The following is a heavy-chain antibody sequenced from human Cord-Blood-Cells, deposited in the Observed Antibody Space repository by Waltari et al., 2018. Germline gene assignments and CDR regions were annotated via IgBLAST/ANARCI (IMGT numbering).Heavy chain of an antibody. CDR2: MNPNSGNT. CDR3: ARNIVVVPAAIRGDAFDI. V-gene: IGHV1-8*03. J-gene: IGHJ3*02. Sequence: QVQLVQSGAEVKKPGASVKVSCKASGYTFTSYDINWVRQATGQGLEWMGWMNPNSGNTGYAQKCQGRVTITRNTSISTAYMELSSLRSEDTAVYYCARNIVVVPAAIRGDAFDIWGQGTMVTVSS. CDR1: GYTFTSYD. D-gene: IGHD2-2*02.